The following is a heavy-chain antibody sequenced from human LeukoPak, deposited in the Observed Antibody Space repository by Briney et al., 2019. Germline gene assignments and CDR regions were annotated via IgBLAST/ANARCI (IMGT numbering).Heavy chain of an antibody. D-gene: IGHD3-22*01. CDR2: IYSGGNT. CDR1: GLTVSSNC. J-gene: IGHJ4*02. V-gene: IGHV3-53*01. CDR3: AKDMSRYYDSSGRLDY. Sequence: GGSLRLSCAASGLTVSSNCMSWVRQAPGKGLEWVSFIYSGGNTYYADSVKGRFTISRDNSKNTVHLQMNSLRAEDTAVYYCAKDMSRYYDSSGRLDYWGQGTLVTVSS.